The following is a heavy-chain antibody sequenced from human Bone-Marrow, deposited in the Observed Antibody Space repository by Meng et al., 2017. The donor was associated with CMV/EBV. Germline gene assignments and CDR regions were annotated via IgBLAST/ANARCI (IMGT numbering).Heavy chain of an antibody. D-gene: IGHD3-3*01. CDR1: GYTFTSYY. Sequence: ASVKVSCKASGYTFTSYYMHWVRQAPGQGLEWMGIINPSGGSTSYAQKFQGRVTMTRDTSTSTVYMELSSLRSEDTAVYYCARSPTIFGVASGGGMDVWDQGTTVTVSS. CDR2: INPSGGST. CDR3: ARSPTIFGVASGGGMDV. J-gene: IGHJ6*02. V-gene: IGHV1-46*01.